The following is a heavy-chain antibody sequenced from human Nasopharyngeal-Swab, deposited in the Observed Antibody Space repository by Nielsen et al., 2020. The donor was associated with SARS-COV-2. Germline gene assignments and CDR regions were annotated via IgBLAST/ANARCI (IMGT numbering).Heavy chain of an antibody. V-gene: IGHV3-9*01. CDR2: ISWNGGIT. Sequence: LSLTCATSGFIFDDYAMHWVRQAPGKGLEWGSSISWNGGITDYADSVKGRFTISRDNAKNSLYLQLNSLMPEDTAFYFCAKDPYGSGSINWFTLWGPGTLVTVSS. CDR1: GFIFDDYA. CDR3: AKDPYGSGSINWFTL. J-gene: IGHJ5*02. D-gene: IGHD3-10*01.